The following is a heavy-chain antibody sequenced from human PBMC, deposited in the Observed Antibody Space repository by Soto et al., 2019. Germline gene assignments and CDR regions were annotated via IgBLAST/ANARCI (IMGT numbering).Heavy chain of an antibody. CDR2: IKSKTDGGTT. Sequence: PVGSLRLSCAASGFSFSNVWMSWVRQAPGKGLEWVGRIKSKTDGGTTDYAAPVKGRFTISRDDSKTTLYLQMNSLKTEDTAVYYCSFQESTTVTTFEYWGQGTLVTVS. V-gene: IGHV3-15*01. CDR3: SFQESTTVTTFEY. J-gene: IGHJ4*02. D-gene: IGHD4-17*01. CDR1: GFSFSNVW.